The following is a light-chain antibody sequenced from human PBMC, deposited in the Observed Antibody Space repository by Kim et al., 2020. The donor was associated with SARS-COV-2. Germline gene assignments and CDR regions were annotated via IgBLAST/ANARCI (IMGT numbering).Light chain of an antibody. Sequence: LQITPSPLTLPASVGDRVAITCRASQTVSSWLVWFQQKAGKAPKLLIYEASTLESGVPSRFSGSGSGTEFTLTISSLQPEDFATYYCQQYRTYPWTFGQGTKVDIK. V-gene: IGKV1-5*01. CDR3: QQYRTYPWT. CDR1: QTVSSW. J-gene: IGKJ1*01. CDR2: EAS.